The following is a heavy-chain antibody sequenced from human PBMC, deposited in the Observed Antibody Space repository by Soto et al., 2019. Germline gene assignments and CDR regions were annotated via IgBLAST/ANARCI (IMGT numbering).Heavy chain of an antibody. J-gene: IGHJ4*02. CDR3: ARRTYYGDYVLFDY. CDR1: GGSISSSSYY. Sequence: SETLSLACTVSGGSISSSSYYWGWIRQPPGKGLEWIGSIYYSGSTYYNPSLKSRVTISVDTSKNQFSLKLSSVTAADTAVYYCARRTYYGDYVLFDYWGQGTLVTVSS. D-gene: IGHD4-17*01. V-gene: IGHV4-39*01. CDR2: IYYSGST.